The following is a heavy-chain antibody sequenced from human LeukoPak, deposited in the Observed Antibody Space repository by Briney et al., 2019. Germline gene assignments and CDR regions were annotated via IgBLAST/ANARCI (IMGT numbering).Heavy chain of an antibody. J-gene: IGHJ4*02. D-gene: IGHD5-12*01. Sequence: GGSLRLSCAASGFTFSSYAMGWVRQAPGKGLEWVSSISGSGGGTYYADSVKGRFTVSRDNSKNTLSLQMNSLRAEDTAVYYCAKEVDRTSPFDYWGQGTLVIVSS. CDR3: AKEVDRTSPFDY. CDR2: ISGSGGGT. CDR1: GFTFSSYA. V-gene: IGHV3-23*01.